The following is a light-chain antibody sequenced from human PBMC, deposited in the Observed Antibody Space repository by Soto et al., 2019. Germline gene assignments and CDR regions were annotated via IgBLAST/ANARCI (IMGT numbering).Light chain of an antibody. J-gene: IGKJ1*01. CDR2: GAS. V-gene: IGKV3-20*01. Sequence: EIVLTQSPGALYLSPVERATLSFRASQSVSNNYLAWYQQKPGQAPRLLIYGASSRATGIPDRFSGSGSGTDFTLTISRLEPEDFAVYYCQQYGSSRTFGQGTKVDIK. CDR1: QSVSNNY. CDR3: QQYGSSRT.